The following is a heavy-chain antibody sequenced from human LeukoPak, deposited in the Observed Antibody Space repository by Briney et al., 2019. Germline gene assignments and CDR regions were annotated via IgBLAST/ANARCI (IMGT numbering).Heavy chain of an antibody. V-gene: IGHV4-59*12. J-gene: IGHJ4*02. Sequence: SETLSLTCTVSGDSISSYYWYWFRQPPGKELEWIACIYYSGITHYNPSLKSRVTISLDTSKNQFSLRLSSVTAAGTAVYYCAREGIVRTYDQWGQGTLVTVSS. CDR1: GDSISSYY. CDR3: AREGIVRTYDQ. CDR2: IYYSGIT. D-gene: IGHD2/OR15-2a*01.